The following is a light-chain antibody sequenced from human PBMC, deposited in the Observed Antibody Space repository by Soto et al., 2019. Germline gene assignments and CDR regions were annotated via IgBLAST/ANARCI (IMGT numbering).Light chain of an antibody. CDR1: QSVSTY. CDR2: DAS. Sequence: DIVLTQSPATLSLSPGEIATLSCRASQSVSTYLAWYQQKGGQAPRLLIYDASTRATGIPPRFSGSGSGTDFTLTISSLEPEDSAVYYCHQRNKWPQTFGQGTKVEIK. V-gene: IGKV3-11*01. J-gene: IGKJ1*01. CDR3: HQRNKWPQT.